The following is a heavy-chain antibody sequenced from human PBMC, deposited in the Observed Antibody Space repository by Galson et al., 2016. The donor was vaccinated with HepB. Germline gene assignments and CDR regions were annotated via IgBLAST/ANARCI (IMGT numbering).Heavy chain of an antibody. Sequence: SLRLSRAVSGFTFSSHVIRWVRQAPGPGLRAVADIGGSCDSAFYADSVKRRFTISRDNSKHPLYLPMDSLRADDTPLYYCAKRRENWGHFAYWGQGTLVTVSS. D-gene: IGHD7-27*01. J-gene: IGHJ4*02. CDR1: GFTFSSHV. V-gene: IGHV3-23*01. CDR2: IGGSCDSA. CDR3: AKRRENWGHFAY.